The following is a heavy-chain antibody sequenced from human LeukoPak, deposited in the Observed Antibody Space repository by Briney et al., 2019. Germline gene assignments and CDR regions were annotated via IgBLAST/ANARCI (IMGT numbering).Heavy chain of an antibody. CDR3: ARGGILTDAFDI. D-gene: IGHD1-26*01. J-gene: IGHJ3*02. Sequence: GGSLRLSCAASGFTFSSYAMHWVRQAPGKGLEYVSAISSNGGSTYYANSVKGRLTISRDNSKNTLYLQMGSLRAEDMAVYYCARGGILTDAFDIWGQGTMVTVSS. CDR1: GFTFSSYA. V-gene: IGHV3-64*01. CDR2: ISSNGGST.